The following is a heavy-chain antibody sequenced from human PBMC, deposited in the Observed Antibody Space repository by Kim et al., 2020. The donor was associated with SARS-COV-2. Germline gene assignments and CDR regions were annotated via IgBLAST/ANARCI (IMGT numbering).Heavy chain of an antibody. V-gene: IGHV4-59*01. CDR3: ARGSSGYRPPLDY. CDR1: GGSISSYY. J-gene: IGHJ4*02. D-gene: IGHD2-2*02. Sequence: SETLSLTCTVSGGSISSYYWSWIRQPPGKGPEWIGYIFYTGSTTYNPSLKSRVTISVDASKNQFSLKLSSLTAADTAVYYCARGSSGYRPPLDYWGQGTL. CDR2: IFYTGST.